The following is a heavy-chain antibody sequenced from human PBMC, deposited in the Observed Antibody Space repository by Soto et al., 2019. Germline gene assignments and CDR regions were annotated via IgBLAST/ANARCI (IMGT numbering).Heavy chain of an antibody. D-gene: IGHD6-19*01. V-gene: IGHV4-30-2*01. CDR1: GGSISSGGYS. CDR2: IYHSGST. Sequence: SETLSLTCAVSGGSISSGGYSWSWIRQPPGKGLEWIGYIYHSGSTYYNPSLKSRVTISVDRSKNQFSLKLSSVTAADTAVYYCASAHSSGWCHLIFPYWGQGTLVTVSS. CDR3: ASAHSSGWCHLIFPY. J-gene: IGHJ4*02.